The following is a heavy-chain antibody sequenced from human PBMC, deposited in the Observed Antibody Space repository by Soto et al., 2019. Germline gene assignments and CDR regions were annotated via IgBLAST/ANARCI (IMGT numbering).Heavy chain of an antibody. D-gene: IGHD2-2*01. J-gene: IGHJ6*02. CDR3: ASHSPFHCSSTSCPATRNYYYGMDV. Sequence: GESLEISCKGSGYSFTSYWIGWVRQMPGKGLEWMGIIYPGDSDTRYSPSFQGQVTISADKSISTAYLQWSSLKASDTAMYYCASHSPFHCSSTSCPATRNYYYGMDVWGQGTTVTVSS. CDR1: GYSFTSYW. V-gene: IGHV5-51*01. CDR2: IYPGDSDT.